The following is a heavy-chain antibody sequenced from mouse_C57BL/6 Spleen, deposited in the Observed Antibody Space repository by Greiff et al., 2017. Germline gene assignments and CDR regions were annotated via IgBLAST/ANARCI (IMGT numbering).Heavy chain of an antibody. Sequence: VQLQQSGPELVKPGASVKISCKASGYAFSSSWMNWVKQRPGKGLEWIGRIYPGDGDTNYNGKFKGKATLTADKSSSPAYMQLSSLTSEDSAVYFCARYYGSSSYAMDYWGQGTSVTVSS. V-gene: IGHV1-82*01. CDR1: GYAFSSSW. J-gene: IGHJ4*01. CDR3: ARYYGSSSYAMDY. D-gene: IGHD1-1*01. CDR2: IYPGDGDT.